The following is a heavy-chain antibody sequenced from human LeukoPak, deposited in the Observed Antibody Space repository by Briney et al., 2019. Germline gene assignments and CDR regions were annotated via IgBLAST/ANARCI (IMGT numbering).Heavy chain of an antibody. D-gene: IGHD3-10*01. J-gene: IGHJ6*03. CDR1: GFTFSSYG. Sequence: GGSLRRSCAASGFTFSSYGMHWVRQAPGKGLEWVAFIRYDGSNKYYADSVKGRFTISRDNAKNTLYLQMNSLRAEDTAVYYCARDEVLWCGEYYYMDVWGKGTTVTVSS. V-gene: IGHV3-30*02. CDR2: IRYDGSNK. CDR3: ARDEVLWCGEYYYMDV.